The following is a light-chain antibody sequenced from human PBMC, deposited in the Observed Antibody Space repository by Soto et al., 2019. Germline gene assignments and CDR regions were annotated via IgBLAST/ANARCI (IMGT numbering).Light chain of an antibody. CDR1: QSVDND. J-gene: IGKJ4*01. V-gene: IGKV3D-15*01. CDR3: QQYNNWPLT. CDR2: DAS. Sequence: EIVMTQSPATLSVSPGDRATLSCRASQSVDNDLAWYQQKPGQPPRLLIYDASTRATGIPARFSGRQSGTEFTLTISSLLSEDFAVYSYQQYNNWPLTFGGGTMVEI.